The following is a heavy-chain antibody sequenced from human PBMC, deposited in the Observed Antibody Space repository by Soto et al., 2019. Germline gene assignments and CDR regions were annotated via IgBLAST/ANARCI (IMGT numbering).Heavy chain of an antibody. V-gene: IGHV2-5*02. D-gene: IGHD6-13*01. J-gene: IGHJ6*03. CDR2: IYWDDDK. Sequence: QITLKKSGPTLVKPTQTLTLTCTFSGFSLSTSGVGVGWIRQPPGKALEWLALIYWDDDKRYSPSLKSRLTITKDTSKNQVVLTMTNMDPVDTATYYCAHIAAAGPSYYYYYMDVWGKWTTVTVSS. CDR1: GFSLSTSGVG. CDR3: AHIAAAGPSYYYYYMDV.